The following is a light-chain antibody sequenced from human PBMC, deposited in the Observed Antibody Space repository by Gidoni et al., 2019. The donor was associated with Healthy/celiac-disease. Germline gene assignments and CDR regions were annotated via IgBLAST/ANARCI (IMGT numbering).Light chain of an antibody. CDR1: QSISSW. V-gene: IGKV1-5*01. J-gene: IGKJ1*01. CDR3: QQYNSYSWT. Sequence: DIQMTQSPSTLAASVGDSVTITCRDSQSISSWLAWYQQKPGNAPKLLIYDAYSLESGVPSRFSGSGSGTEFTLTISSRQPDDFATYYCQQYNSYSWTFGQGTKVEIK. CDR2: DAY.